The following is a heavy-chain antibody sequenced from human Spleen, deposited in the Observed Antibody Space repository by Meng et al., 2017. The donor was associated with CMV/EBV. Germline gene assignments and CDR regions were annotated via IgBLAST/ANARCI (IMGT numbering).Heavy chain of an antibody. J-gene: IGHJ6*02. D-gene: IGHD5-24*01. CDR3: ARVGGYKTGHYYYYGMDV. CDR2: ISSSGSTI. Sequence: GGSLRLSCAASGFTFSSHSMKWVRQAPGKGLEWVSYISSSGSTIYYADSVKGRFTISRDNAKNSLYLQMNSLRAEDTAVYHCARVGGYKTGHYYYYGMDVWGQGTTVTVSS. V-gene: IGHV3-48*04. CDR1: GFTFSSHS.